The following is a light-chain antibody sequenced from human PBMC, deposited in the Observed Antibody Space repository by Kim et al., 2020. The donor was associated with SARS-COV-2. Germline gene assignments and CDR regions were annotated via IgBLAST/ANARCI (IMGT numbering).Light chain of an antibody. Sequence: ASVGDRVTIVCRASQSISTYLNWYQQKPGKAPKLLIYAASNLQSGVPSRFSGSGSGTDFTLTISSLQPEDFATYYCQQSHTAPSLTFGGGTKLEIK. CDR1: QSISTY. V-gene: IGKV1-39*01. J-gene: IGKJ4*01. CDR3: QQSHTAPSLT. CDR2: AAS.